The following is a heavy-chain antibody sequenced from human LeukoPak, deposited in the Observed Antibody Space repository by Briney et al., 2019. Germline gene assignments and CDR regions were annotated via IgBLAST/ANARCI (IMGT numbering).Heavy chain of an antibody. J-gene: IGHJ6*03. Sequence: SETLSLTCTVSGGSISSYYWSRIRQPPGKGLEWIGNIYYSGSTNYNPSLKSRVTISVDTSKNQFSLKLSSVTAADTAVYYCARLVQYQLPPYYYYYMDVWGKGTTVTVSS. V-gene: IGHV4-59*01. D-gene: IGHD2-2*01. CDR2: IYYSGST. CDR3: ARLVQYQLPPYYYYYMDV. CDR1: GGSISSYY.